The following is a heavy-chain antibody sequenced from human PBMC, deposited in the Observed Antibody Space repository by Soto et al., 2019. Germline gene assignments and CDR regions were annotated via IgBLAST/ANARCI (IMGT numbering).Heavy chain of an antibody. Sequence: DEQLVESGGGSLQPGGSLRLSCAASGFSFRNYAMTWVRQSPGKGLEWVSLISSGGGTTNYADSVKGRFSISRDNSLNMLYLQMNGLRGEDTALYYCAKLKGGLGRFYGMDAWGQGTMVIVSS. V-gene: IGHV3-23*04. CDR2: ISSGGGTT. CDR1: GFSFRNYA. D-gene: IGHD3-3*01. J-gene: IGHJ6*02. CDR3: AKLKGGLGRFYGMDA.